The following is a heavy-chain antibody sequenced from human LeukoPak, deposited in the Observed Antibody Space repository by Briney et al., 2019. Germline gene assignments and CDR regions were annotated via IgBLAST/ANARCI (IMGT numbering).Heavy chain of an antibody. V-gene: IGHV3-33*08. CDR2: IWYDGSNK. CDR1: GFSFSSYA. CDR3: ARDYSSGWYGQPYYYYGMDV. D-gene: IGHD6-19*01. J-gene: IGHJ6*02. Sequence: PGRSLRLSCAASGFSFSSYAMHWVRQAPGKGLEWVPGIWYDGSNKYYADSVKGRFTISRDNSKNTLYLQMNSLRAEDTAVYYCARDYSSGWYGQPYYYYGMDVWGQGTTVTVSS.